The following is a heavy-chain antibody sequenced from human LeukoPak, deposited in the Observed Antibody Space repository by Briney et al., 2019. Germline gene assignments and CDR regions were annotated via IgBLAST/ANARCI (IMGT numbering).Heavy chain of an antibody. CDR2: MNPNSGNT. CDR1: GYTFTSYD. Sequence: ASVKVSCKASGYTFTSYDINWVRQATGQGLEWMGWMNPNSGNTGYAQKFQGRVTITRNTSISTAYMELSSLRSEDTAVYYCAREGIFSYYYYYMDVWGKGTTVTVSS. J-gene: IGHJ6*03. CDR3: AREGIFSYYYYYMDV. D-gene: IGHD3-3*01. V-gene: IGHV1-8*03.